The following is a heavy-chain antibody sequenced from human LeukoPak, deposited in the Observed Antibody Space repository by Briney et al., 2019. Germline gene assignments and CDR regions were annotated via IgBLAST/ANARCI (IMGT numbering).Heavy chain of an antibody. Sequence: KRWGSLRLSCAASGFTFSNAYMNWVRQAPGKGLEWVGRIKPKTDGETTEYAAPVKGRFSISRDDSKNMLYLQMNSLKTEDTAVYYCITPLPYSAQGGQGTLVTVSS. D-gene: IGHD2-21*01. CDR1: GFTFSNAY. CDR2: IKPKTDGETT. V-gene: IGHV3-15*07. J-gene: IGHJ4*02. CDR3: ITPLPYSAQ.